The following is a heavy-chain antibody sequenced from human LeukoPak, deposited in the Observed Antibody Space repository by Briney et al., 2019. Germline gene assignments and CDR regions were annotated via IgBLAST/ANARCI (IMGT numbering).Heavy chain of an antibody. CDR3: ARDPVNGGQWLNY. CDR2: IIPILGIA. CDR1: GGTFSSYA. Sequence: SVKVSCKASGGTFSSYAISWVRQAPGQGLEWMGRIIPILGIANYAQKFQGRVTITADKSTSTAYVELSSLRSEDTAVYYCARDPVNGGQWLNYWGQGTLVTVSS. D-gene: IGHD6-19*01. J-gene: IGHJ4*02. V-gene: IGHV1-69*04.